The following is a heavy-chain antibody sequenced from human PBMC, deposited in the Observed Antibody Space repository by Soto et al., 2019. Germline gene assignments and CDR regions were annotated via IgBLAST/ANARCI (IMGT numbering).Heavy chain of an antibody. V-gene: IGHV3-30*18. Sequence: QVQLVESGGGVVQPGRSLRLSCAASGFKFSNFGMHWVRQAPDTGLEWVAAVTYDGTKKYYADSVKGRFTISKDNSQNTLYLQMNSLRVGDTAVYYCEKWGHYDCSLAYWGQGALVTVSS. CDR1: GFKFSNFG. CDR3: EKWGHYDCSLAY. J-gene: IGHJ4*02. CDR2: VTYDGTKK. D-gene: IGHD5-12*01.